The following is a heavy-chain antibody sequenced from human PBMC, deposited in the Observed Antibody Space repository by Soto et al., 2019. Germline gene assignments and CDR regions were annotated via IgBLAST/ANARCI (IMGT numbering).Heavy chain of an antibody. CDR3: ARARYYYDSSGYYWGFGARDAFDI. Sequence: SGPTLVNPTETLTLTCTVSGFSLSNARMGVSWIRQPPGKALEWLAHIFSNDEKSYSTSLKSRLTISKDTSKSQVVLTMTNMDPVDTATYYCARARYYYDSSGYYWGFGARDAFDIWGQGTMVTVS. V-gene: IGHV2-26*01. J-gene: IGHJ3*02. CDR1: GFSLSNARMG. CDR2: IFSNDEK. D-gene: IGHD3-22*01.